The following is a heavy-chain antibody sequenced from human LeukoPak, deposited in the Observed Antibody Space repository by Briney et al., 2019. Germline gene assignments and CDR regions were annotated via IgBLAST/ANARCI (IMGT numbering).Heavy chain of an antibody. CDR2: IFYSGST. Sequence: PSETLSLTCTLSGGSISNYYWSWIRQPPGKGLEWIGNIFYSGSTNYNPSLKSRVTISLDTSKNQFSLKLTSVSAADTAVYYCAREGGSYYHWFDPWGQGTLVTVSS. J-gene: IGHJ5*02. V-gene: IGHV4-59*01. CDR3: AREGGSYYHWFDP. CDR1: GGSISNYY. D-gene: IGHD1-26*01.